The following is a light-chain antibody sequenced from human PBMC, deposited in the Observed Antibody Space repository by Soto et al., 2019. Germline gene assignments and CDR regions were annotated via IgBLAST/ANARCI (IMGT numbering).Light chain of an antibody. J-gene: IGLJ2*01. CDR2: STD. Sequence: QAVVTQEPSLTVSPGGTVTLTCASSTGTVTSGHYPNWLQQKPGQAPRALIYSTDTRHSWTPARFSSSLLGGKAALTLSGVQPEDEADYYCLLYYGGALVFGGGTKLTVL. CDR3: LLYYGGALV. V-gene: IGLV7-43*01. CDR1: TGTVTSGHY.